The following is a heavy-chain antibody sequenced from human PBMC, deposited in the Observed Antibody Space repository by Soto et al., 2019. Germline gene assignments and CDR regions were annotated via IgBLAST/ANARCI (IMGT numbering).Heavy chain of an antibody. CDR3: TTGQGYGDYLYFDY. CDR2: IKSKTDGGTT. J-gene: IGHJ4*02. Sequence: EVQLVESGGGLVKPGGSLRLSCAASGFTFSNAWMSWVRQAPGKGLEWVGRIKSKTDGGTTDYAAPVQGRFTISRDDSKNTLYLQMNSLKTEDTAVYYCTTGQGYGDYLYFDYWGQGTLVTVSS. D-gene: IGHD4-17*01. CDR1: GFTFSNAW. V-gene: IGHV3-15*01.